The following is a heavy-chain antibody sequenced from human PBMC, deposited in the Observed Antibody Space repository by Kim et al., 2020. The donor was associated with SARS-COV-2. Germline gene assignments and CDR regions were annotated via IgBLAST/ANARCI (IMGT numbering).Heavy chain of an antibody. CDR1: GGSISSYY. Sequence: SETLSLTCTVSGGSISSYYWSWIRQPPGKGLEWIGYIYYSGSTNYNPSLKSRVTISVDTSKNQFSLKLSSVTAADTAVYYCARSPDCSSTSCYELHSYY. D-gene: IGHD2-2*01. J-gene: IGHJ6*01. CDR2: IYYSGST. CDR3: ARSPDCSSTSCYELHSYY. V-gene: IGHV4-59*01.